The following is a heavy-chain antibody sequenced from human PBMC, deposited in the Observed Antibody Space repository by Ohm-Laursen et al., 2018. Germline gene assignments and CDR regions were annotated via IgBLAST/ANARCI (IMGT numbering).Heavy chain of an antibody. CDR1: GGSFSGYY. V-gene: IGHV4-34*01. D-gene: IGHD2-2*01. J-gene: IGHJ4*02. CDR2: INHSGST. CDR3: ARVVGYCSSTSCHTIDY. Sequence: SETLSLTCAVYGGSFSGYYWSWIRQPPGKGLEWIGEINHSGSTNYNPSLKSRVTISVDTSKNQFSLKLSSVTAADTAVYYCARVVGYCSSTSCHTIDYWGQGTLVTVSS.